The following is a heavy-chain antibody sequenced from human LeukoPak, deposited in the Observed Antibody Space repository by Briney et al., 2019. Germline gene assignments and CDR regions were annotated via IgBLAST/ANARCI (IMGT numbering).Heavy chain of an antibody. CDR1: GYTFTSYD. V-gene: IGHV1-8*01. CDR3: ASQQLALEGVYFDY. D-gene: IGHD6-13*01. J-gene: IGHJ4*02. CDR2: MNPNSGNT. Sequence: ASVKVSCKASGYTFTSYDINWVRQATGQGLEWMGWMNPNSGNTGYAQKFQGRVTITADKSTSTAYMELSSLRSEDTAVYYCASQQLALEGVYFDYWGQGTLVTVSS.